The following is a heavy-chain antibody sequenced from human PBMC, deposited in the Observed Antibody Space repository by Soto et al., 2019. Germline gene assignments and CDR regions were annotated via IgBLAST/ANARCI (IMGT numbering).Heavy chain of an antibody. CDR1: GFTFSNAW. Sequence: GGSLRLSCAASGFTFSNAWMSWVRQAPGKGLEWVGRIKSKTDGGTTDYAAPVKGRFTISRDDSKNTLYLQMNSLKTEDTAVYYCTTVGDSSSWYTHDYFDYWGQGTLVTVSS. CDR3: TTVGDSSSWYTHDYFDY. V-gene: IGHV3-15*01. CDR2: IKSKTDGGTT. J-gene: IGHJ4*02. D-gene: IGHD6-13*01.